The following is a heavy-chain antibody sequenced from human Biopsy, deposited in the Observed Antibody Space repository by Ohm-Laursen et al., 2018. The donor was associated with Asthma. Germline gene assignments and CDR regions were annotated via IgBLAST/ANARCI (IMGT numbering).Heavy chain of an antibody. CDR1: GFTVSTNG. CDR3: ARAYGGSFFSGSFDI. Sequence: SLRLSCAASGFTVSTNGMSWVRQPPGKGLEWVSVIYSGGGTYYADSVQGRVTISRGNPKNTLSLQMNSLRAEDTAVYYCARAYGGSFFSGSFDIWGQGTMVTVSS. V-gene: IGHV3-53*01. J-gene: IGHJ3*02. D-gene: IGHD4-23*01. CDR2: IYSGGGT.